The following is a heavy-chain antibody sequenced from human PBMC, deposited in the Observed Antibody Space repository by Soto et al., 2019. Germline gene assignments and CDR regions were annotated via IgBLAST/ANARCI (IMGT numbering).Heavy chain of an antibody. V-gene: IGHV4-31*03. J-gene: IGHJ4*02. CDR3: ARIGGWLGGY. CDR2: IYNSGNT. D-gene: IGHD6-19*01. CDR1: GGSINSGGYF. Sequence: QVQLQESGPGLVKPSQTLSLTCTVSGGSINSGGYFWSWIRQHPGKGLEWIGYIYNSGNTYYNPSLKSRVTISVDTSKNQFSLELNSVTAADTAVYYCARIGGWLGGYWGQGTLVTVSS.